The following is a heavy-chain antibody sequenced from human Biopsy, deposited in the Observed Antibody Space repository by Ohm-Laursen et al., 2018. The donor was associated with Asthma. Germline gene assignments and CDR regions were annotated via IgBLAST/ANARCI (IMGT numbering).Heavy chain of an antibody. CDR2: INSVFGTT. J-gene: IGHJ4*02. Sequence: SVKVSCKPLGGTFNTYVIRWVRQAPGQGLEWMGGINSVFGTTTYPQKFQDRVTITADDSTSTVYMELSSLRSEDTAVYYCARKAGSCISRTCYSLDFWGQGTLVTVSS. CDR3: ARKAGSCISRTCYSLDF. D-gene: IGHD2-2*01. V-gene: IGHV1-69*13. CDR1: GGTFNTYV.